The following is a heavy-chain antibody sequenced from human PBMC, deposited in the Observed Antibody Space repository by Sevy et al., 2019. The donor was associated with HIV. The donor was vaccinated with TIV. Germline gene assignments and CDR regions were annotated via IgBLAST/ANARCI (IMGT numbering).Heavy chain of an antibody. Sequence: GGSLRLSCAASGFTFSSYSMNWVRQAPGKGLEWVSYISSSSSTIYYAASVKGRFTISRDNAKNSLYLQMNSLRAEDTAVYYCARDLITMVQGVIIIYYYYGMDVWGQGTTVTVSS. D-gene: IGHD3-10*01. J-gene: IGHJ6*02. V-gene: IGHV3-48*01. CDR1: GFTFSSYS. CDR2: ISSSSSTI. CDR3: ARDLITMVQGVIIIYYYYGMDV.